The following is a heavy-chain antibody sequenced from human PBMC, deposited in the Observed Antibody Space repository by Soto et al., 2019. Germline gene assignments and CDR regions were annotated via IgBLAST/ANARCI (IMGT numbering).Heavy chain of an antibody. V-gene: IGHV4-30-2*01. CDR2: IYHSGST. CDR3: ASITIFGVDV. D-gene: IGHD3-3*01. CDR1: GGSSSSGGYS. J-gene: IGHJ6*02. Sequence: SETLSLTXAVSGGSSSSGGYSCGWIXQPPGKGLEWIGYIYHSGSTSYNPSLKSRVTISVDRSKNQFSLKLSSVTAADTAVYYCASITIFGVDVWGQGTTVTVSS.